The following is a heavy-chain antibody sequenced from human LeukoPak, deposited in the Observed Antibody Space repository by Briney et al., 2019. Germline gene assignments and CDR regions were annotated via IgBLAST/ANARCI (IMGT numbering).Heavy chain of an antibody. CDR1: GFAFSSCW. D-gene: IGHD3-10*01. CDR3: ARAWFGESYWGGFDY. V-gene: IGHV3-74*01. J-gene: IGHJ4*02. Sequence: PAGSLRLSCAAPGFAFSSCWMHWVRQAPGEGLVWVSRINTDGSTTNYADSAKGRFTISRDNAKKTLYLQMNSLRDEDTAVYYCARAWFGESYWGGFDYWGQGNLVSVSS. CDR2: INTDGSTT.